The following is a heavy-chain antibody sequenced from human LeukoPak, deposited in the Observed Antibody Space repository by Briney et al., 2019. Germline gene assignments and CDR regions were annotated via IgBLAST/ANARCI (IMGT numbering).Heavy chain of an antibody. D-gene: IGHD2-2*01. CDR2: ISSDGTAN. J-gene: IGHJ4*02. CDR3: VREFWYQFDN. CDR1: GFIFSDYD. Sequence: KSGGSLRLSCASSGFIFSDYDMSCIRQAPGKGLEFVSYISSDGTANYYADSVKGRFTISGDNAQNSVYLEMTNLRAEDTAVYYCVREFWYQFDNWGQGTVVTVSS. V-gene: IGHV3-11*04.